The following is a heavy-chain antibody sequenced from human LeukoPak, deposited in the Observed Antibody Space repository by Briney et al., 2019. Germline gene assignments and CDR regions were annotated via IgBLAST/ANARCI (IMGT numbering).Heavy chain of an antibody. Sequence: GASVKVSCKASGGTFSSYAISWARQAPGQGLEWMGGIIPIFGTANYAQKFQGRVTITADESTSTAYMELSSLRSEDTAVYCCARHKTMVRGGGDYNFDYWGQGTLVTVSS. CDR1: GGTFSSYA. V-gene: IGHV1-69*13. D-gene: IGHD3-10*01. CDR2: IIPIFGTA. CDR3: ARHKTMVRGGGDYNFDY. J-gene: IGHJ4*02.